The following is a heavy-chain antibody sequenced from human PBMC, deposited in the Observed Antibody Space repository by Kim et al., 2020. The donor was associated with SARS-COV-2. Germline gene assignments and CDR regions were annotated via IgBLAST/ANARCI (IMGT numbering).Heavy chain of an antibody. CDR3: ARRPRRHYYDSSGYPVATFAY. D-gene: IGHD3-22*01. CDR1: GGSFSGYY. J-gene: IGHJ4*02. Sequence: SETLSLTCAVYGGSFSGYYWSWIRQPPGKGLEWIGEINHSGSTNYNPSLKSRVTISVDTSKNQFSLKLSSVTAADTAVYYCARRPRRHYYDSSGYPVATFAYWGQGTLVTVSS. V-gene: IGHV4-34*01. CDR2: INHSGST.